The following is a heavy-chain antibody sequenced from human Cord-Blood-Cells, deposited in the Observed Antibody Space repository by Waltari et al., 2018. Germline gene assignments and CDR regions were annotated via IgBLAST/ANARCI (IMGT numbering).Heavy chain of an antibody. CDR3: ARGRGYMVRGVIGFDY. Sequence: QVQLQQWVAGLLKPSDTLSPPCSVYGGTFRGYYCSWLLQPPGKGLEWIGEINHSGSTNYNPSLKSRVTISVDTSKNQFSLKLSSVTAADTAVYYCARGRGYMVRGVIGFDYWGQGTLVTVSS. D-gene: IGHD3-10*01. J-gene: IGHJ4*02. CDR2: INHSGST. V-gene: IGHV4-34*01. CDR1: GGTFRGYY.